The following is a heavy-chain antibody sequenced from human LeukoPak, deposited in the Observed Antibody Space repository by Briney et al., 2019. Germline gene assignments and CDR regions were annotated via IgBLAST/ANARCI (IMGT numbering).Heavy chain of an antibody. CDR1: GYPFKSYG. D-gene: IGHD3-22*01. CDR3: ARPYYYDGYFDY. Sequence: ASVKVSCKASGYPFKSYGITWVRQAPGQGLEWMGWISAYNGNTNYAQNLQGRVTMTTDTSTSTAYMELRSLRSDDTAVYYCARPYYYDGYFDYWGQGTLVAVSS. CDR2: ISAYNGNT. V-gene: IGHV1-18*01. J-gene: IGHJ4*02.